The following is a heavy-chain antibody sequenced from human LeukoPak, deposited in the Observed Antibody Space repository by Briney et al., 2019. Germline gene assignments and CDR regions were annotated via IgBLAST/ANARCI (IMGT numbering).Heavy chain of an antibody. D-gene: IGHD3-22*01. J-gene: IGHJ4*02. V-gene: IGHV1-24*01. CDR3: ATVGYCDSSGYYSPFDY. CDR2: FDPEDGGT. Sequence: ASVKVSCKVSGYTLTELSMHWVRQAPGKGLEWMGGFDPEDGGTIYAQKFQGRVTMTEDTSTDTAYMELSSLRSEDTAVYYCATVGYCDSSGYYSPFDYWGQGTLVTVSS. CDR1: GYTLTELS.